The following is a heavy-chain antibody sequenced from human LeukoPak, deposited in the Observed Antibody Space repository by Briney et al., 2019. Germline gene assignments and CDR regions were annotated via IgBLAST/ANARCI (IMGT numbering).Heavy chain of an antibody. V-gene: IGHV3-33*01. J-gene: IGHJ4*02. D-gene: IGHD6-19*01. CDR1: GFPFSTYG. CDR3: TILAVASDFDY. CDR2: IWYDGSDK. Sequence: GGSLRLSCAVSGFPFSTYGMHWVRQAPGKGLEWVGIIWYDGSDKYYGASVKGRFTISRDNSKNTLYLQMNSLRAEDTAVYYCTILAVASDFDYWGQGTLVTVSP.